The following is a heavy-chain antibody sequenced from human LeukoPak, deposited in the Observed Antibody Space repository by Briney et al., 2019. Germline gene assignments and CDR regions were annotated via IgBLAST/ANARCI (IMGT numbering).Heavy chain of an antibody. D-gene: IGHD4-23*01. CDR2: IYYSGST. Sequence: SETLSLTCTVSGGSISSYYWSWLRQPPGKGLEWLGYIYYSGSTNYNPSLKSRVTISVDTSKNQFSLKLSSVTAADTAVYYCARGPSDGYGGNSDYWGQGTLVTVSS. CDR3: ARGPSDGYGGNSDY. CDR1: GGSISSYY. V-gene: IGHV4-59*01. J-gene: IGHJ4*02.